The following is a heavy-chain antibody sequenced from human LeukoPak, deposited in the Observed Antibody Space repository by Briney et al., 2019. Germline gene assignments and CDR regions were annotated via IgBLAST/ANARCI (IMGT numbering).Heavy chain of an antibody. V-gene: IGHV1-46*01. D-gene: IGHD3-22*01. CDR1: GYTFTNYY. J-gene: IGHJ6*02. CDR3: ARANFYDSSGRYFYCGMDV. CDR2: INPTGGST. Sequence: ASVKVSCKASGYTFTNYYIHWVRQAPGQGLEWMGIINPTGGSTTYVQKFQGRVTMTRDTSTSTVYMELSSLRSEDTAVYYCARANFYDSSGRYFYCGMDVWGQGTTVTVSS.